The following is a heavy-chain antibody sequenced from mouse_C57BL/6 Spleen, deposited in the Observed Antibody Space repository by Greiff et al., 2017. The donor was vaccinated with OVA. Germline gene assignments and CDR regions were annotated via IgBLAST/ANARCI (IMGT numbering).Heavy chain of an antibody. V-gene: IGHV3-6*01. CDR2: ISYDGSN. D-gene: IGHD3-3*01. CDR3: AREGGRGGYFEV. J-gene: IGHJ1*03. Sequence: EVKLEESGPGLVKPSPSLSLTCSVTGYSITSGYYWNWIRQFPGNKLEWMGYISYDGSNNYNPSLKNRISITRDTSKNQFFLKLNSVTTEDTATYDCAREGGRGGYFEVWGTGTTVTVSS. CDR1: GYSITSGYY.